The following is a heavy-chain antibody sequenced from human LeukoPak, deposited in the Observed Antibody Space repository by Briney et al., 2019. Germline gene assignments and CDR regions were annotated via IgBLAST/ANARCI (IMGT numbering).Heavy chain of an antibody. D-gene: IGHD3-22*01. Sequence: GGSLRLSCAASGFTFSSYEMNWVRQAPGKGLEWVSYISSSGSTIYYADSVKGRFTISRDNAKNSLYLQMNSLRAEDTAVYYCAREPGELSGYGFDYWGQGTLVTVSS. CDR3: AREPGELSGYGFDY. CDR2: ISSSGSTI. J-gene: IGHJ4*02. V-gene: IGHV3-48*03. CDR1: GFTFSSYE.